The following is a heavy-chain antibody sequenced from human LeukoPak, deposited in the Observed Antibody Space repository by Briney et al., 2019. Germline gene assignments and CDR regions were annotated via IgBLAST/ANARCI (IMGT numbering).Heavy chain of an antibody. CDR3: ATDLAGTTVDY. V-gene: IGHV1-18*01. CDR2: ISTYNGNS. J-gene: IGHJ4*02. D-gene: IGHD1-1*01. Sequence: ASVKVSCKTSGYTFTNYGLSWVRQAPGQGLEWMGWISTYNGNSEYPQKLQGRVTLTTDTSTTTGYMELRSLRSDDTAVYYCATDLAGTTVDYWGQGTLVTVSS. CDR1: GYTFTNYG.